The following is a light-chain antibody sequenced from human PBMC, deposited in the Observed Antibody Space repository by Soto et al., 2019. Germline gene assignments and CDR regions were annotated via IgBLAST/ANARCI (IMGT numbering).Light chain of an antibody. V-gene: IGLV1-44*01. CDR1: SSNIGSNP. Sequence: QSVLTQPPSASGTPGLRVTFSCCGSSSNIGSNPFSWYQLLPGTAPKLLIYDNERPSGVPDRFSGSKSGTSASLAISGLQSEDEADYYCAAWDASLNGVVFGGGTKLTVL. CDR3: AAWDASLNGVV. CDR2: DN. J-gene: IGLJ2*01.